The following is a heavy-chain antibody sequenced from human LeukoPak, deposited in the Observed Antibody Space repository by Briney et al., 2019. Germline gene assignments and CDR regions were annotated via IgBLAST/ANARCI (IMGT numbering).Heavy chain of an antibody. CDR1: GFTFSSYA. D-gene: IGHD3-10*01. CDR3: AKAGLWFGEFRRFDY. V-gene: IGHV3-23*01. Sequence: GGSLRLSCTASGFTFSSYAMTWVRQAPGKGPEWVSGITADGAGAYYADSVKGRFTISRDNSKNTLYLQMNSLRAEDTAVYYCAKAGLWFGEFRRFDYWGQGTLVTVSS. J-gene: IGHJ4*02. CDR2: ITADGAGA.